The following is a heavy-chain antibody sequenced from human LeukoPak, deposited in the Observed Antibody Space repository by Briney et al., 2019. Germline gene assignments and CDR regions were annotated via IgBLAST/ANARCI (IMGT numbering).Heavy chain of an antibody. Sequence: SETLSLTCAVYGGSFSGYYWSWIRQPPGKGLEWIGEINHSGSTNYNPSLKSRVTISVDTSKNQFSLKLSSVIAADTAVYYCARGYSDFWSGYGYFDYWGQGTLVTVSS. CDR2: INHSGST. CDR1: GGSFSGYY. V-gene: IGHV4-34*01. J-gene: IGHJ4*02. CDR3: ARGYSDFWSGYGYFDY. D-gene: IGHD3-3*02.